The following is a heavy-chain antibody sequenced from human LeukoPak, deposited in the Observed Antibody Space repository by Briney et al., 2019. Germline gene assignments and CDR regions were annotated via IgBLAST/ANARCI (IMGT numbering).Heavy chain of an antibody. Sequence: SETLSLTCTVSGGSVSSGSYIWSWIRQPPGKGLEWIGYFYYSAGTNYNPSLKSRVTIPLDTSKNQFSLKLSSVTAADTAVYYCASKIRDSEVDYWGQGTLVTVSS. CDR2: FYYSAGT. CDR1: GGSVSSGSYI. J-gene: IGHJ4*02. D-gene: IGHD3-10*01. V-gene: IGHV4-61*01. CDR3: ASKIRDSEVDY.